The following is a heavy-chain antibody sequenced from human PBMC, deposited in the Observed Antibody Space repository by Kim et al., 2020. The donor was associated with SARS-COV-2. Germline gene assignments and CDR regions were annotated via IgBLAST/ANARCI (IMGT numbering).Heavy chain of an antibody. Sequence: GGSLRLSCAASGFIFSSYGIHWVRQAPGKGLEWVAVMWSDGSNKLYADSVKGRFTISGDNSKNTVYLQMNSLRVEDTALYYCARGKSGSFDYWGQGTLVT. CDR1: GFIFSSYG. CDR3: ARGKSGSFDY. CDR2: MWSDGSNK. V-gene: IGHV3-33*01. D-gene: IGHD1-26*01. J-gene: IGHJ4*02.